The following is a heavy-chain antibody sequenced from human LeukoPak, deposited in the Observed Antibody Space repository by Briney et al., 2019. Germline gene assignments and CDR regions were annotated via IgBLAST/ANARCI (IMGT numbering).Heavy chain of an antibody. CDR3: ARGRGVTMIVVVLHPFDP. CDR1: GYTFTGYY. D-gene: IGHD3-22*01. J-gene: IGHJ5*02. CDR2: INPNSGGT. Sequence: ASVTVSCKASGYTFTGYYMHWVRQAPGQGLEWMGWINPNSGGTNYAQKFQGRVTMTRDTSISTAYMELSRLRSDDTAVYYCARGRGVTMIVVVLHPFDPWGQGTLVTVSS. V-gene: IGHV1-2*02.